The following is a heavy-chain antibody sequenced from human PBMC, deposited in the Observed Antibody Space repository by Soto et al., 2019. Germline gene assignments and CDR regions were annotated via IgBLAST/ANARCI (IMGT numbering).Heavy chain of an antibody. J-gene: IGHJ4*02. Sequence: GASVKVSCKASGYTFTAYFIHWVRQAPGLGLEWMGRVNPILSMSNYAQRFQGRVTMTADKSTSTAYMELSGLRSEDTAMYYCATSYGSGYRAFDYWGQGALVTVSS. CDR2: VNPILSMS. D-gene: IGHD3-10*01. CDR1: GYTFTAYF. V-gene: IGHV1-69*02. CDR3: ATSYGSGYRAFDY.